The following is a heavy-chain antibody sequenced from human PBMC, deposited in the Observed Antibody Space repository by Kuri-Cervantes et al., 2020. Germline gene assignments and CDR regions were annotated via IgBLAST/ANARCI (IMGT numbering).Heavy chain of an antibody. V-gene: IGHV4-30-4*01. D-gene: IGHD1-26*01. J-gene: IGHJ3*02. CDR2: IYYSGST. CDR3: ARGGISGSYYLDAFDI. Sequence: SCTVSGGSISSGDYYWSWIRQPPGKGLEWIGYIYYSGSTYYNPSLKSRVTISVDTSKNQFSLKLSSVTAADTAVYYCARGGISGSYYLDAFDIWGQGTMVTVS. CDR1: GGSISSGDYY.